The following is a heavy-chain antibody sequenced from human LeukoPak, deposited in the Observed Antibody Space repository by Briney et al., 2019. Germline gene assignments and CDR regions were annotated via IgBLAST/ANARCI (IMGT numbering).Heavy chain of an antibody. Sequence: ASVKVSCKASGYTFTDYYIHWVRQAPGQGLEWMGMINPSGGSTSYAQKFQGRVTMTRDTSTSTVYMDLNSLRSEDTAVYYCARGDDILTGYVSAEYFQHWGQGTLVTVSS. D-gene: IGHD3-9*01. CDR1: GYTFTDYY. CDR3: ARGDDILTGYVSAEYFQH. CDR2: INPSGGST. J-gene: IGHJ1*01. V-gene: IGHV1-46*01.